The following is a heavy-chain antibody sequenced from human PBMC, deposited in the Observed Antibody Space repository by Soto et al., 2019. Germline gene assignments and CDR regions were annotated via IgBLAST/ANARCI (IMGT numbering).Heavy chain of an antibody. D-gene: IGHD7-27*01. CDR2: IYYSGSS. CDR1: GGSITGSEYY. Sequence: SETLSLTCTVSGGSITGSEYYWAWIRQPPGKGLQFVGTIYYSGSSYSNPSLKSRLSMSVDTSKNQFSLTMKSVTAADTGVYYCASHPLNWGDADSWGQGVLVTVSS. V-gene: IGHV4-39*01. CDR3: ASHPLNWGDADS. J-gene: IGHJ4*02.